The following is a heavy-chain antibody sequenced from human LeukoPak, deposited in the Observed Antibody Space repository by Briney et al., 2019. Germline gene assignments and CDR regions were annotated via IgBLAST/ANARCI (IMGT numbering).Heavy chain of an antibody. J-gene: IGHJ4*02. V-gene: IGHV3-30*01. CDR2: ISYDGSKK. CDR1: GSTFSSYA. CDR3: ARGYYDILTVYYISFQGMDY. Sequence: PGGSLRLPCAASGSTFSSYAMHWVRRAPGKGLEWVAVISYDGSKKCYADSVKGRFTISRDNSKNTLYLQMNSLRAEDTAVYYCARGYYDILTVYYISFQGMDYWAKGTLVTVSS. D-gene: IGHD3-9*01.